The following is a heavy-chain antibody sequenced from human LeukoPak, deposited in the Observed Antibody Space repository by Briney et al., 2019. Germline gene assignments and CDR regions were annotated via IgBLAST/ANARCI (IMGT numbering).Heavy chain of an antibody. V-gene: IGHV1-46*01. CDR3: ARSMIRGVTYYFDY. CDR2: INPSGDGT. CDR1: GYTFTSYY. Sequence: ASVKVSCKASGYTFTSYYMHWVRQAPGQGLEWMGVINPSGDGTSYAQKFQGRVTMTRDTSTSTVYMELSSLRSEDTAVHYCARSMIRGVTYYFDYWGRETLVTVSS. J-gene: IGHJ4*02. D-gene: IGHD3-10*01.